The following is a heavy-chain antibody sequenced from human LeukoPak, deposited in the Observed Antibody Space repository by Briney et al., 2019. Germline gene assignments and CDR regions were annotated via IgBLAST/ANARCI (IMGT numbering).Heavy chain of an antibody. D-gene: IGHD4-17*01. CDR3: ARTHQLATVPNWFDP. J-gene: IGHJ5*02. CDR2: IYHSGST. Sequence: SETLSLTCAVSGGSISSGGYSWSWLRQPPGKGLEWIGYIYHSGSTYYNPSLKSRVTISVDRSKNQFSLKLSSVTAADTAVYYCARTHQLATVPNWFDPWGQGTLVTVSS. V-gene: IGHV4-30-2*01. CDR1: GGSISSGGYS.